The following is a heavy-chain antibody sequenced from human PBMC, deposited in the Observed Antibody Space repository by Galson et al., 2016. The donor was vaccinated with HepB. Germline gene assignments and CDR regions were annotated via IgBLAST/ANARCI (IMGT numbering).Heavy chain of an antibody. CDR1: GSSFGSYW. J-gene: IGHJ5*02. V-gene: IGHV5-10-1*01. Sequence: QSGAEVKKPGESLRISCRASGSSFGSYWISWVRQKPGKGLEWMGRYDPGDSHTGYSPSFQGHVTLSGEKSTGTAYLQWRSLKSSDTYIYYCASHAYKGLDPWGQGTLVTVSP. CDR3: ASHAYKGLDP. D-gene: IGHD5-24*01. CDR2: YDPGDSHT.